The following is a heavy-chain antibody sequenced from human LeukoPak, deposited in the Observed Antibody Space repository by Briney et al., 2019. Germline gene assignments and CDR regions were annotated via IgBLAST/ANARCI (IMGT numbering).Heavy chain of an antibody. CDR3: AKDVVVVPATISSFDY. Sequence: GGSLRLSCAASGFTFSSYAMSWVRQAPGKGLEWVSGISGSGGSTYYADSVKGRFTISRDNSKNTLYLQMNSLRAEDTAVYYCAKDVVVVPATISSFDYWGQGTLVTVSS. CDR2: ISGSGGST. V-gene: IGHV3-23*01. J-gene: IGHJ4*02. D-gene: IGHD2-2*02. CDR1: GFTFSSYA.